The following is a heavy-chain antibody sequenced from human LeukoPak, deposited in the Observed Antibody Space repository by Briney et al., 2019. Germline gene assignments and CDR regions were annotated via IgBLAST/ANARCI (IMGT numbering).Heavy chain of an antibody. V-gene: IGHV1-46*01. J-gene: IGHJ5*02. CDR1: GSTFTWFL. CDR3: ARPAYCDGTNCGYWLDP. D-gene: IGHD2-21*01. CDR2: INPRGDIT. Sequence: ASVKVSCKTYGSTFTWFLIHWVRQAPGQGLEWVGTINPRGDITSYAQRFQGRVTLTEDTSTSTFYMELSSLTSDDTAVYFCARPAYCDGTNCGYWLDPWDPGTLVTVSS.